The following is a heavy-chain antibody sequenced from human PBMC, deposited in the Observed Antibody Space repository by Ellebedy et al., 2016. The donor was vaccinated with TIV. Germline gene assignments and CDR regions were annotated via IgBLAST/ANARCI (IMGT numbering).Heavy chain of an antibody. CDR3: AREGDSRQSDAFDI. Sequence: PGGSLRLSCAASGFTFSSYWMHWVRQAPGKGLVWVSRINSDGSSTSYADSVKGRFTISRDNSKNTLYLQMNSLRAEDTAVYYCAREGDSRQSDAFDIWGQGTMVTVSS. CDR1: GFTFSSYW. D-gene: IGHD3-22*01. V-gene: IGHV3-74*01. CDR2: INSDGSST. J-gene: IGHJ3*02.